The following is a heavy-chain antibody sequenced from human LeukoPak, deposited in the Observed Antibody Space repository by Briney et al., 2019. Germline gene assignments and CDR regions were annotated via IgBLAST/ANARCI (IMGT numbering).Heavy chain of an antibody. V-gene: IGHV3-23*01. J-gene: IGHJ3*02. D-gene: IGHD3-22*01. Sequence: GASLRLSCAASGFTFSSYAMSWVRQAPGKGLEWVSAISGSGGSTYYADSVKGRFTISRDNSKNTLYLQMNSLRAEDTAVYYCTYYYDSSGYLGAFDIWGQGTMVTVSS. CDR2: ISGSGGST. CDR1: GFTFSSYA. CDR3: TYYYDSSGYLGAFDI.